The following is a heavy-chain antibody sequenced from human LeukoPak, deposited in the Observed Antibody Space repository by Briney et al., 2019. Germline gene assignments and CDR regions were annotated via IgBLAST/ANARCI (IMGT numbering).Heavy chain of an antibody. CDR3: ARVSGPFDP. J-gene: IGHJ5*02. Sequence: SETLSLTCTVSGASITRYYWSWLRQPPGKGLEWIAYMYYSGNTNYNPSLQSRVTISIDTSKNQFSLNLTSVTAADTAVYYCARVSGPFDPWGQGTLVTVSS. CDR2: MYYSGNT. CDR1: GASITRYY. V-gene: IGHV4-59*01.